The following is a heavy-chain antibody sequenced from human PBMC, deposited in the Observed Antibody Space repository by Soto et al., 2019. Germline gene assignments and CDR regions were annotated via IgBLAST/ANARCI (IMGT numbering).Heavy chain of an antibody. V-gene: IGHV3-30-3*01. CDR1: GFTFSSYA. CDR2: ISYDVSNK. D-gene: IGHD1-7*01. J-gene: IGHJ4*02. Sequence: PGGSLRLSCAASGFTFSSYAMHWVRQAPGKGLEWVAVISYDVSNKYYADSVKGRFTISRDNSKNTLYLQMNSLRAEDTAVYYCASITGTTIDYWGQGTLVTVSS. CDR3: ASITGTTIDY.